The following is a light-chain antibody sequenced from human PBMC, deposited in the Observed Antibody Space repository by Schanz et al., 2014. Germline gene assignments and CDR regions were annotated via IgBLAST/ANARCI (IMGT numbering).Light chain of an antibody. J-gene: IGKJ1*01. Sequence: EIVLTQSPGTLSLSPGERATLSCRASQSVSSSYLAWYQQQPGQAPRLLIYGTSTRATGIPARFSGSGSGTEFTLTISSLQSEDFATYYCQQTYSTVWTFGQGTKVEIK. V-gene: IGKV3-20*01. CDR3: QQTYSTVWT. CDR1: QSVSSSY. CDR2: GTS.